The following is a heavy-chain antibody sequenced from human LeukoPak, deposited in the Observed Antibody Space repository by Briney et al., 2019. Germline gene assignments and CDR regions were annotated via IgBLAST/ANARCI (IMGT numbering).Heavy chain of an antibody. D-gene: IGHD3-22*01. CDR1: GFTFSSYS. Sequence: PGGSLRLSCAASGFTFSSYSMNWVRQAPGKGLEWVSSISSSSSYIYYADSVKGRFTISRDNAKNSLYLQMNSLRAEDTAVYYCATTEGYYDSSGYNYGMGVWGQGTTVTVSS. J-gene: IGHJ6*02. CDR3: ATTEGYYDSSGYNYGMGV. V-gene: IGHV3-21*01. CDR2: ISSSSSYI.